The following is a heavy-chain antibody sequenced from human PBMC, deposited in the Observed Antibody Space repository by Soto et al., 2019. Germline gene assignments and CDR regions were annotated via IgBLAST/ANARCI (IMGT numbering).Heavy chain of an antibody. CDR1: GYTFASYD. CDR2: MNPNSGNT. Sequence: QVQLVQSGAEVKRPGDSVNVSCKATGYTFASYDINWVRQATGQGLEWMGWMNPNSGNTGYAQKFQGRVTMTRNTSISTAYMELSSLRSEDTAVYYCARSYRRGGYSGYHPLDYWGQGTLVTVSS. J-gene: IGHJ4*02. D-gene: IGHD5-12*01. V-gene: IGHV1-8*01. CDR3: ARSYRRGGYSGYHPLDY.